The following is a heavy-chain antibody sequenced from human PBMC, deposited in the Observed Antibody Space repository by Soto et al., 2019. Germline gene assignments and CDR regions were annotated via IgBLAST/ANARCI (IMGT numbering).Heavy chain of an antibody. J-gene: IGHJ3*02. V-gene: IGHV1-18*01. CDR3: ARPRGLRTTGTTGAFDI. CDR1: GYTFTSYG. Sequence: ASVKVSCKASGYTFTSYGISWVRQAPGQGLEWMGWISAYNGNTNYAQKLQGRVTMTTDTSTSTAYMELRSLRSDDTAVYYCARPRGLRTTGTTGAFDIWGQGTMVTVSS. D-gene: IGHD1-1*01. CDR2: ISAYNGNT.